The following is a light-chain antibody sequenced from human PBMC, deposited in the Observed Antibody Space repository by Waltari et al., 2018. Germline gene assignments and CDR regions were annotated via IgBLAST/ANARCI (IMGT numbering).Light chain of an antibody. CDR1: QAISRS. J-gene: IGKJ5*01. CDR2: EAS. Sequence: AIQLTQSPSSLSASVGDIVTLTCRASQAISRSVAWFQQKPGKVPKLLIFEASDLEDGVPSRFSGSGGGTRFTLTISSLQPEDFATYYCQHFYSYPSGFGQGTRLESK. V-gene: IGKV1-13*02. CDR3: QHFYSYPSG.